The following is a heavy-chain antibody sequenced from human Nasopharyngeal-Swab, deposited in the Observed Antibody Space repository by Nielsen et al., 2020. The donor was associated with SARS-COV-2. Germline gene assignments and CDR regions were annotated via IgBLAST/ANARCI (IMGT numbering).Heavy chain of an antibody. V-gene: IGHV3-30*03. Sequence: GESLKISCAASGFTFSSYGMHWVRQAPGKGLEWVAVISYDGSNKYYADSVKGRFTISRDNSKNTLYLQMNSLRAEDTAVYYCARDSDGDYGDYWGQGTLVTVSS. CDR3: ARDSDGDYGDY. J-gene: IGHJ4*02. CDR1: GFTFSSYG. CDR2: ISYDGSNK. D-gene: IGHD4-17*01.